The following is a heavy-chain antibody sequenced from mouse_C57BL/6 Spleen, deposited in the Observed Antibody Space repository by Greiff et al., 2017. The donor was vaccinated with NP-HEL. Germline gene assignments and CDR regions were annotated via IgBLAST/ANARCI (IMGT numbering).Heavy chain of an antibody. CDR3: ARDRWPPYAMDY. J-gene: IGHJ4*01. V-gene: IGHV3-6*01. CDR2: ISYDGSN. CDR1: GYSITSGYY. Sequence: EVQLQQSGPGLVKPSQSLSLTCSVTGYSITSGYYWNWIRQFPGNKLEWMGYISYDGSNNYNPSLKNRISITRDTSKNQFFLKLNSVTTEDTATYYCARDRWPPYAMDYWGQGTSVTVSS. D-gene: IGHD2-3*01.